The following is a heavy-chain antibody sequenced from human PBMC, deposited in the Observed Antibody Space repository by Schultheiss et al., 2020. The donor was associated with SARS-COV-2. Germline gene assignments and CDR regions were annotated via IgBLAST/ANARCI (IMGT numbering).Heavy chain of an antibody. D-gene: IGHD2-8*01. CDR1: GGSISSGGYY. J-gene: IGHJ4*02. CDR2: IHYSGST. Sequence: SETLSLTCTVSGGSISSGGYYWSWIRQHPGKGLEWIGYIHYSGSTYYSPSLRSRVTMSVDTSKSQFSLKMNSVTAADTAVYYCARAPQVPNRPWTIDHFDYWGQGTLVTVSS. V-gene: IGHV4-31*03. CDR3: ARAPQVPNRPWTIDHFDY.